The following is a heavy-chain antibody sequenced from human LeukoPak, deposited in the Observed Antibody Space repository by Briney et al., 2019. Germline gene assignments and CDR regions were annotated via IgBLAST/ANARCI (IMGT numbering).Heavy chain of an antibody. Sequence: GGSLRLSCAASGFTFSSYSMNWVRQAPGKGLEWVSSISSSSSYIYYADSVKGRFTISRDNAKNSLYLQMNSLRAEDTAVYYCARGYCSDGGYRPPYYYYGMDVWGQGTTVTVSS. J-gene: IGHJ6*02. CDR2: ISSSSSYI. CDR1: GFTFSSYS. CDR3: ARGYCSDGGYRPPYYYYGMDV. V-gene: IGHV3-21*01. D-gene: IGHD2-15*01.